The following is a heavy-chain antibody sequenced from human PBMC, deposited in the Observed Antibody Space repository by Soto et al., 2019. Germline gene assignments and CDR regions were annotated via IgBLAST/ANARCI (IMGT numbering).Heavy chain of an antibody. J-gene: IGHJ4*02. D-gene: IGHD1-7*01. CDR3: ARSAGTTFVFAY. CDR2: IYYSGST. V-gene: IGHV4-39*01. Sequence: QLQLQESGPGLVKPSETLSLTCTVSGGSISSSSYYWGWIRQPPGKGLEWIGSIYYSGSTYYNPSLKSRVTISVDTSKNQFSLKLSSVTAADTAVYYCARSAGTTFVFAYWGQGTLVTVSS. CDR1: GGSISSSSYY.